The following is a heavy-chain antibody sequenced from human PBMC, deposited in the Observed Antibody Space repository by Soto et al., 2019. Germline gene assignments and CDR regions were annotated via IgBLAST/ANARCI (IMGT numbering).Heavy chain of an antibody. Sequence: ASVQGSCKASGGSFRSYASSWVRQTTGQGLEWMGGIIPIFGTANYAQKFQGRVTITADESTSTAYMELSSLRSEDTAVYYCARGGWDIVVVPAAIGMDVWGQGTTVTVSS. CDR2: IIPIFGTA. V-gene: IGHV1-69*01. D-gene: IGHD2-2*01. CDR3: ARGGWDIVVVPAAIGMDV. CDR1: GGSFRSYA. J-gene: IGHJ6*02.